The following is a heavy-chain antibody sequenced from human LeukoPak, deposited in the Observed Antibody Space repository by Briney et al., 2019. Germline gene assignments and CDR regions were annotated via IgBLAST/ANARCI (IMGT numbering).Heavy chain of an antibody. CDR3: ARRALRYCSSTSCPAQYYGVDV. J-gene: IGHJ6*04. CDR1: GFIFSSYW. D-gene: IGHD2-2*01. Sequence: AGSLSVTCAATGFIFSSYWLRWVRQAPGKGLEWVADIKEDGSEKYYVDTVQDRFTISSDNAKNSLYLQTNSLTAEDTAVYYYARRALRYCSSTSCPAQYYGVDVWGKGTAVTVSS. V-gene: IGHV3-7*03. CDR2: IKEDGSEK.